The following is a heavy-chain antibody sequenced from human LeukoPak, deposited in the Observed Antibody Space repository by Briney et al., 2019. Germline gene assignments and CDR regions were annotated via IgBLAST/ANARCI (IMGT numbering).Heavy chain of an antibody. J-gene: IGHJ3*02. V-gene: IGHV1-46*01. CDR3: ARDSSYEAFDI. D-gene: IGHD2-2*01. Sequence: ASVKVSCKASGYTFTSYYMHWVRQAPGQGLEWMGIINPSGGSTSYAQKFQGRVTMTTDTSTSTAYMELRSLRSDDTAVYYCARDSSYEAFDIWGQGTMVTVSS. CDR2: INPSGGST. CDR1: GYTFTSYY.